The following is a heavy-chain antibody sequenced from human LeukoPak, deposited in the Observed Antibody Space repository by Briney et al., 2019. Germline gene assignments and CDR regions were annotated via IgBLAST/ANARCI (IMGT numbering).Heavy chain of an antibody. CDR1: GVTFSSYN. J-gene: IGHJ4*02. CDR3: ARADSSGYYHPIN. D-gene: IGHD3-22*01. CDR2: ISSSSSTI. V-gene: IGHV3-48*01. Sequence: PGESLRRSCAASGVTFSSYNSNLVHQAPAKALHCDSYISSSSSTIYYADSVKGRFTISRDNAKNSLYLQMTSLRAEDTAVYYCARADSSGYYHPINWGQGTLVTVSS.